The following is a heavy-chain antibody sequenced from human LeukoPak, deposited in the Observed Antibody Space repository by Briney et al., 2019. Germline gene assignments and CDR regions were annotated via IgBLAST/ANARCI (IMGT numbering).Heavy chain of an antibody. CDR1: GYSFTGYY. Sequence: GASVKVSCKASGYSFTGYYLHWVRQAPGQGLDWMGWINPNSGGTNYAQKFQGRVTMTRDTSISTVYMELSRLRSDDTAVYYCARGYCSGGSCYRYNWFDPWGQGTLVTVSS. J-gene: IGHJ5*02. V-gene: IGHV1-2*02. D-gene: IGHD2-15*01. CDR3: ARGYCSGGSCYRYNWFDP. CDR2: INPNSGGT.